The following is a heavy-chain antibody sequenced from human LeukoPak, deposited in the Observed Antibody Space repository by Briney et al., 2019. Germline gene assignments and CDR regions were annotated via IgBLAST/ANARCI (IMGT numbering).Heavy chain of an antibody. CDR2: TSPDEGLK. Sequence: GRSLRLSCAASGFTFANYVTHWVRQAPGKGLEWVAVTSPDEGLKFYGDSVKGRFTISRDNSKNTMYLQMNNLREEDTAVYYCTRDPILGAPDYFDYWGQGTLATVSS. V-gene: IGHV3-30*04. D-gene: IGHD1-26*01. J-gene: IGHJ4*02. CDR3: TRDPILGAPDYFDY. CDR1: GFTFANYV.